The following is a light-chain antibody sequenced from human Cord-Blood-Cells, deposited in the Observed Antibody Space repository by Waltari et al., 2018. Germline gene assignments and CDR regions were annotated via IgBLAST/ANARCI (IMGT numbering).Light chain of an antibody. Sequence: QSALTQPRSVSGSPGQSVTISCTGTSSDVGGYNYVSWYQQHPGKAPKLMIYDVSNRPSGVPDRSSGSKSGNTASLTISGLQAEDEADYYCCSYAGSYTFYVFGTGTKVTVL. CDR3: CSYAGSYTFYV. V-gene: IGLV2-11*01. CDR2: DVS. J-gene: IGLJ1*01. CDR1: SSDVGGYNY.